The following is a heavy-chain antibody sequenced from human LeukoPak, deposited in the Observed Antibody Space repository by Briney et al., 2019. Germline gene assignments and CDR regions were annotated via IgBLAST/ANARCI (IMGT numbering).Heavy chain of an antibody. J-gene: IGHJ4*02. D-gene: IGHD6-19*01. CDR3: AKDSGYSSGWYYDY. CDR1: GFTFDDYA. Sequence: GGSLRLSCAASGFTFDDYAMHWVRQAPGKGLEWVSGISWNSGSIGYADSVKGRFTISRDNAKNSLYLQMNSLRAEDTAVYYCAKDSGYSSGWYYDYWGQGTLVTVSS. V-gene: IGHV3-9*01. CDR2: ISWNSGSI.